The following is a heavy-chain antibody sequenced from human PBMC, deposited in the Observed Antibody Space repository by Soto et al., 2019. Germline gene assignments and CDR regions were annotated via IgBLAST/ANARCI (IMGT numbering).Heavy chain of an antibody. V-gene: IGHV3-30*03. CDR1: GFTFSYDG. CDR2: ISDDGVSK. Sequence: GGSLRLSCASSGFTFSYDGMHWVRQAPGNGLEWLAVISDDGVSKYYADYVQGRFTISRDNSESVVLLQMNSLRPDDTALYFCARAYYFGSGTSYTLYYWGQGTQVTVSS. J-gene: IGHJ4*02. CDR3: ARAYYFGSGTSYTLYY. D-gene: IGHD3-10*01.